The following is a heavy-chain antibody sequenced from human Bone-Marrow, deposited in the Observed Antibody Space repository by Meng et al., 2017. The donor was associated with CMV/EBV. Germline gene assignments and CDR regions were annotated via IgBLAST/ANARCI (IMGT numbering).Heavy chain of an antibody. CDR1: GLSFSSST. CDR3: ARRLVVPAAMLYYYGMDV. V-gene: IGHV3-30*04. CDR2: MHYDGQDG. Sequence: GGSLRLSCAASGLSFSSSTFHWVRQAPGKGLEWVAYMHYDGQDGKYAESAKGRFTISRDSSKKMVYVQVNSLRAEDTAVYYCARRLVVPAAMLYYYGMDVWGQGTTVTVSS. J-gene: IGHJ6*02. D-gene: IGHD2-2*01.